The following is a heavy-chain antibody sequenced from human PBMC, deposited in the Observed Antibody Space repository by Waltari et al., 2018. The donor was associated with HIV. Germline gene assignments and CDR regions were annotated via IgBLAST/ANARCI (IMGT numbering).Heavy chain of an antibody. J-gene: IGHJ3*02. CDR3: ARAPMTTVTSRGFDI. Sequence: QVQLVQSGAAVKKPGASLKVSCKASGYSFTRYGISWVRQAPGQGLEWIGWISVYNDNTKYAQKIQDRLNMTTDSPTSTAYMELRSLRSDDTAVYYCARAPMTTVTSRGFDIWGQGTMVIVSS. V-gene: IGHV1-18*01. CDR2: ISVYNDNT. D-gene: IGHD4-17*01. CDR1: GYSFTRYG.